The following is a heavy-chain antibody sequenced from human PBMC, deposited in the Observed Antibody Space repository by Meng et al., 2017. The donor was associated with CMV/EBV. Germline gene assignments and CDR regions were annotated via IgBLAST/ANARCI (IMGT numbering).Heavy chain of an antibody. CDR3: ARRVGARGYYYGMDV. J-gene: IGHJ6*02. CDR1: GYSFTSYW. CDR2: IYPGDSDT. D-gene: IGHD1-26*01. V-gene: IGHV5-51*01. Sequence: KVSCKGSGYSFTSYWIGWVRQMPGKGLEWMGIIYPGDSDTRYSPSFQGQVTISADKSISTAYLQWSSLKASDTAMYYCARRVGARGYYYGMDVWGQGTTVTSP.